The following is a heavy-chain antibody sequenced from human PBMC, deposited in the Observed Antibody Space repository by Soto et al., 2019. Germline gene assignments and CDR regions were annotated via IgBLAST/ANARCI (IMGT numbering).Heavy chain of an antibody. CDR2: ISWNSGNI. Sequence: EVQLEESRGALVQPGRSLRLSCAASGFTFDDYAMYWVRQVLGKGLEWVSSISWNSGNIGYADSVKGRFTTSRDNAENSLYLQMNSLRLEDTALYYCVRSKGGYSYGTPFDYWGQGTLVTVSS. CDR1: GFTFDDYA. CDR3: VRSKGGYSYGTPFDY. V-gene: IGHV3-9*01. D-gene: IGHD5-18*01. J-gene: IGHJ4*02.